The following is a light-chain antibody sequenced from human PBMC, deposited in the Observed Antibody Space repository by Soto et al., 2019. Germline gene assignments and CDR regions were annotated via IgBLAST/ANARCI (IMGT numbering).Light chain of an antibody. V-gene: IGKV1-8*01. CDR2: AAS. CDR3: QQYYSYPRT. CDR1: QGISSY. J-gene: IGKJ1*01. Sequence: AFRMTQSPSSFSASTGDRVTITCRASQGISSYLAWYQQKPGKAPKLLIYAASTLQSGVPSRFSGSGSGTDFTLTISCLQSEDFATYYCQQYYSYPRTFGQGTKEEIK.